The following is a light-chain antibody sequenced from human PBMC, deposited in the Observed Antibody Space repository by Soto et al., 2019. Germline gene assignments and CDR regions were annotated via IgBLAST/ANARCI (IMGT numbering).Light chain of an antibody. Sequence: TLSVSPGERATLSCRASQSVNSNLAWYRQKPGQAPRLLISDASTRATGVPARFSGSGSGTEFTLTISSLQSEDSGIYYCQQYNFWPPLTFGGGTKVEIK. CDR2: DAS. CDR3: QQYNFWPPLT. J-gene: IGKJ4*01. CDR1: QSVNSN. V-gene: IGKV3-15*01.